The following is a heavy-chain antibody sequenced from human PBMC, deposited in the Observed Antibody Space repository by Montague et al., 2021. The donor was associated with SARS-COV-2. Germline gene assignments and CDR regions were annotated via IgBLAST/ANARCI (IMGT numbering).Heavy chain of an antibody. D-gene: IGHD3-22*01. CDR3: ARGRDGYYHRSALFDY. V-gene: IGHV4-39*07. J-gene: IGHJ4*02. CDR1: GDSFTSRTYS. CDR2: MYYNGST. Sequence: SETLSLACTASGDSFTSRTYSWGWIRQPPGKGLEWIGNMYYNGSTHFNPSLKSRVTISVDTSKNQFSLKLTSVTAADTAVYYCARGRDGYYHRSALFDYWGQGTLVTVSS.